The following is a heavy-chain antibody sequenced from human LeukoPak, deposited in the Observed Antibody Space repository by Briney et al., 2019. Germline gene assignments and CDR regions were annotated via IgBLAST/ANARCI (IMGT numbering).Heavy chain of an antibody. CDR1: GYTFIGYS. CDR2: IDPDSGGT. CDR3: AREYYDSSGRRHAFDI. J-gene: IGHJ3*02. V-gene: IGHV1-2*02. Sequence: ASLKVSCKASGYTFIGYSIHWVRQAPGQGLEWVGRIDPDSGGTSYTQRFQGRVTMTTDTSISTAYMERRRLTSDDTAVSYCAREYYDSSGRRHAFDIWGQGTMVTVSS. D-gene: IGHD3-22*01.